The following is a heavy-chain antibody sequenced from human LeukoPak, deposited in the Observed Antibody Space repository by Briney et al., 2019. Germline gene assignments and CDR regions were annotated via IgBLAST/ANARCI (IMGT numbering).Heavy chain of an antibody. J-gene: IGHJ4*02. CDR1: GFTFSSYW. V-gene: IGHV3-74*01. D-gene: IGHD3-10*01. CDR3: AEAASIRGVSY. CDR2: INGDGSTT. Sequence: GGSLRLSCAASGFTFSSYWMHWVRQAPGKGPLWVSHINGDGSTTNYADSVKGRFTISRDNAKNTLYLQMNSLRAEDTAVYYCAEAASIRGVSYWGQGTLVTVSS.